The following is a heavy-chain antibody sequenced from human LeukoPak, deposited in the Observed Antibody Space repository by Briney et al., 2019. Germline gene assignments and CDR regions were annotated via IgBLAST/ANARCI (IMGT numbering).Heavy chain of an antibody. Sequence: GGSLRLSCAASGFTFNNYAMSWVRQAPGKGLEWVSAVSGGGVSTYYADSVKGRFTISRDNSKNTLYLQMNGLRAEDTAVYYCAKEGEVLRFLEWLLHYYFDYWGQGTLVTVSS. D-gene: IGHD3-3*01. CDR3: AKEGEVLRFLEWLLHYYFDY. CDR2: VSGGGVST. CDR1: GFTFNNYA. V-gene: IGHV3-23*01. J-gene: IGHJ4*02.